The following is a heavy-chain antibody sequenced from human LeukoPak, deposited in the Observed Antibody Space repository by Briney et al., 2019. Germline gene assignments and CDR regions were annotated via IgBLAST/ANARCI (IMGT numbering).Heavy chain of an antibody. D-gene: IGHD3-22*01. Sequence: ASVKVSCKASGYTFTGYYMHWVRQAPGQGLEWMGWINPNSGGTNYAQKFQGRVTMTRDTSISTAYMELSRLRSDDTAVYYCARAPYDSSGYYNWFDPWGQGTLVTVYS. CDR3: ARAPYDSSGYYNWFDP. CDR2: INPNSGGT. CDR1: GYTFTGYY. J-gene: IGHJ5*02. V-gene: IGHV1-2*02.